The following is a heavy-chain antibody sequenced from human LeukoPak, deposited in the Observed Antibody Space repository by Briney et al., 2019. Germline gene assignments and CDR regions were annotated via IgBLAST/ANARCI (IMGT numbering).Heavy chain of an antibody. J-gene: IGHJ3*02. Sequence: SETLSLTCTVSGGSVSSGSYYWSWIRQPPGKGLEWIGYIYYSGSTNYNPSLKSRVTISVDTSKNQFSLKLSSVTAADTAVYYCARGSGGGSGSYSDAFDIWGQGTMVTVSS. CDR1: GGSVSSGSYY. CDR2: IYYSGST. D-gene: IGHD1-26*01. V-gene: IGHV4-61*01. CDR3: ARGSGGGSGSYSDAFDI.